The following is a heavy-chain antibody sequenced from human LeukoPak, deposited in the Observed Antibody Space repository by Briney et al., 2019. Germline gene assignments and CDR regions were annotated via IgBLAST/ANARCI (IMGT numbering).Heavy chain of an antibody. CDR1: GGSISSSSYY. CDR2: IYYSGST. J-gene: IGHJ3*02. D-gene: IGHD3-10*01. Sequence: SETLSLTCTVSGGSISSSSYYWGWIRQPPGKGLEWIGSIYYSGSTYYNPSLKSRVTISVDTSKNQFSLKLSSVTAADTAVYYCARDWPPMVRGVDAFDIWGQGTMVTVSS. CDR3: ARDWPPMVRGVDAFDI. V-gene: IGHV4-39*07.